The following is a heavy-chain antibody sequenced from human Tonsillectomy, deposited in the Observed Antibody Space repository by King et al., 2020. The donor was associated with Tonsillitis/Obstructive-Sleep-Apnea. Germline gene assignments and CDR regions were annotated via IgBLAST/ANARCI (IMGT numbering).Heavy chain of an antibody. D-gene: IGHD4-11*01. CDR3: ARDVTVRAATLYYFFYYMDV. Sequence: VQLVESGGGLVQPGGSLRLSCAASGLTVRNNYMSWIRQAPGKGLEWVSVIYSGGNTYYADSVKGRFTISRDNSKNTLYLQMNSLSAEDTAVYYCARDVTVRAATLYYFFYYMDVGGKGTTVTVSS. CDR2: IYSGGNT. V-gene: IGHV3-66*01. J-gene: IGHJ6*03. CDR1: GLTVRNNY.